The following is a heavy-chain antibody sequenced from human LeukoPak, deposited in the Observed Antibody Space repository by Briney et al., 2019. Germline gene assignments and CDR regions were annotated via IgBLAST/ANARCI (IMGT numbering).Heavy chain of an antibody. Sequence: GGSLRLSCSASGFSFSDHAMYWVRQAPGKGLEYVSVISGNGGSTYYTESVRGRFTISRDDSKNTLYLQMNSLRAEDTAVYYCARYPTYYDYVWGSSDYWGQGTLVTVSS. CDR1: GFSFSDHA. CDR3: ARYPTYYDYVWGSSDY. V-gene: IGHV3-64*04. D-gene: IGHD3-16*01. CDR2: ISGNGGST. J-gene: IGHJ4*02.